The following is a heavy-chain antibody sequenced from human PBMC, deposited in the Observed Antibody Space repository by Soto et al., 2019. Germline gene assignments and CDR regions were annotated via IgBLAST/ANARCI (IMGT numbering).Heavy chain of an antibody. CDR2: ITGSGRST. V-gene: IGHV3-23*01. J-gene: IGHJ6*02. CDR1: GFTFSDYA. CDR3: AKESGSSTNYYYSYGMAV. Sequence: GESLRLSCAASGFTFSDYAVNWVRQAPGKGLEWGSIITGSGRSTFYADSVKGRFTISRDNSRNTLYLQMDSLRAEDTAVYYCAKESGSSTNYYYSYGMAVWGQGTTVTVSS. D-gene: IGHD5-12*01.